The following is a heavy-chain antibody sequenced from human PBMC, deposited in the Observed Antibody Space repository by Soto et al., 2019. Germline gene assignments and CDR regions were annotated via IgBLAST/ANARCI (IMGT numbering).Heavy chain of an antibody. CDR3: AKGRGQSCNLDY. Sequence: EVQLLESGGGSVQPGGSLRLSCAASGFTFSSYAMHWVRRPPGTGLEWVSSISGSGSTAYYADSVKGRFSISRDSLVNTPYHQMNSLRAEDTAVYYGAKGRGQSCNLDYWGEGTLVTVSP. V-gene: IGHV3-23*01. D-gene: IGHD2-15*01. CDR2: ISGSGSTA. CDR1: GFTFSSYA. J-gene: IGHJ4*02.